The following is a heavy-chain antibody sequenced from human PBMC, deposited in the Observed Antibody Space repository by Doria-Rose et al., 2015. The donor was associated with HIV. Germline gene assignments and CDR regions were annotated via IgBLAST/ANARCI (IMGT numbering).Heavy chain of an antibody. CDR3: ARGQWLAPFDY. CDR2: IWYDGSNK. J-gene: IGHJ4*02. V-gene: IGHV3-33*01. Sequence: SGFTFNSYGMHWVRQAPGKGLGWVALIWYDGSNKYYADSVKGRFTISRDNSKNTLYLQINSLRAEDTAVYYCARGQWLAPFDYWGQGTLVTVSS. CDR1: GFTFNSYG. D-gene: IGHD6-19*01.